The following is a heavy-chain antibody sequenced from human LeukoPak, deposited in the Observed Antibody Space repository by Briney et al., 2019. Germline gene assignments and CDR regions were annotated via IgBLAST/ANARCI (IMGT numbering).Heavy chain of an antibody. CDR2: IWYDGSNK. CDR3: ATRGFSRSTSSVEKSYDMDF. D-gene: IGHD2-2*01. J-gene: IGHJ6*03. V-gene: IGHV3-33*01. Sequence: PGRSLRLSCAASGFTFSSYGMHWVRQAAGKGLEGVAVIWYDGSNKYYADSVKGRVTVSRDNSKNTLYLQMNSLRAEDTAEYYSATRGFSRSTSSVEKSYDMDFWGKGTTVTVSS. CDR1: GFTFSSYG.